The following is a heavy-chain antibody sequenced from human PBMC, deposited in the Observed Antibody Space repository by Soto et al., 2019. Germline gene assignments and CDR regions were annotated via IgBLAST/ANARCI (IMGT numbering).Heavy chain of an antibody. CDR2: ILNAGSNR. J-gene: IGHJ6*02. D-gene: IGHD3-10*01. V-gene: IGHV3-33*01. CDR3: ARDDEYSGNGMDV. CDR1: GFTFSNYG. Sequence: QVQLVESGGGVVQPGRSLRLSCAASGFTFSNYGMHWVRQAPGKGLEWVAVILNAGSNRYLADSVKDRFTISRDNSKNMLYLQMNSLRAEDPAVYYCARDDEYSGNGMDVWGQGTTVTVS.